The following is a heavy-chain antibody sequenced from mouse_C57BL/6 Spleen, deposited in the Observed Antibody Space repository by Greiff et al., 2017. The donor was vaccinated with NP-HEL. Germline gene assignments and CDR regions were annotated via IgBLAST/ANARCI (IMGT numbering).Heavy chain of an antibody. CDR1: GYTFTSYG. J-gene: IGHJ2*01. D-gene: IGHD2-3*01. V-gene: IGHV1-81*01. CDR3: ASAFYDGYYEGVY. Sequence: QVQLKQSGAELARPGASVKLSCKASGYTFTSYGISWVKQRTGQGLEWIGEIYPRSGNTYYNEKFKGKATLTADKSSSTAYMELRSLTSEDSAVYFCASAFYDGYYEGVYWGQGTTLTVSS. CDR2: IYPRSGNT.